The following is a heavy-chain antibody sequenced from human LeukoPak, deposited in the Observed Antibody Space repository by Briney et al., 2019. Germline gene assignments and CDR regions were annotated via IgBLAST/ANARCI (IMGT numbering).Heavy chain of an antibody. Sequence: ASVKVSCKASGYTFTGYYMHWVRLAPGQGLEWMGWINPNSGGTNYAQKFQGRVTMTRDTSISTVYMELSSLRSEDTAVYYCARSSGRSPNREYMDVWGKGTTVTVSS. CDR3: ARSSGRSPNREYMDV. V-gene: IGHV1-2*02. CDR2: INPNSGGT. D-gene: IGHD1-14*01. CDR1: GYTFTGYY. J-gene: IGHJ6*03.